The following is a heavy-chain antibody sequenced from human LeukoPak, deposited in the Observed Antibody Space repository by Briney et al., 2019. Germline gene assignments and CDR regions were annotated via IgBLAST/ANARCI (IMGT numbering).Heavy chain of an antibody. Sequence: GSLRLSCAASGFTFSSYAMSWIRQPPGKGLEWIGYIYYSGSTNYNPSLKSRVTISVDTSKNQFSLKLSSVTAADTAVYYCARAGSRIMITFYGMDVWGQGTTVTVSS. V-gene: IGHV4-59*01. CDR2: IYYSGST. CDR3: ARAGSRIMITFYGMDV. J-gene: IGHJ6*02. CDR1: GFTFSSYA. D-gene: IGHD3-16*01.